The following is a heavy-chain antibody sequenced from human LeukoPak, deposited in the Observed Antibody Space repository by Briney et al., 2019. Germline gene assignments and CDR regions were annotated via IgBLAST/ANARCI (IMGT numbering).Heavy chain of an antibody. CDR3: VHSSLATNGMDV. CDR1: GFSFSDTGEC. V-gene: IGHV2-5*01. Sequence: SGPTLVNPTQTLTLTCTFSGFSFSDTGECVGWIRQPPGEALEWLALIFWNDDKFYSASLKSRLSITKDTSKNQVILTMTTLDPIDTATYYCVHSSLATNGMDVWGQGAAVTVSS. J-gene: IGHJ6*02. CDR2: IFWNDDK.